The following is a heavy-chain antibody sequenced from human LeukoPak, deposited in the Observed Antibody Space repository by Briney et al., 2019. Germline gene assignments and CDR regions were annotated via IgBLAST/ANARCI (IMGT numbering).Heavy chain of an antibody. CDR1: GGSMSINNDY. Sequence: SETLSLTCTVSGGSMSINNDYWAWIRQPPGKGLEWIGSIYYSGSTYYNPSLKSRVTISVDTSKNQFSLKLSSVTAADTAVYYCAREGLVATIRGGGFDYWGQGTLVTVSS. V-gene: IGHV4-39*07. J-gene: IGHJ4*02. D-gene: IGHD5-12*01. CDR3: AREGLVATIRGGGFDY. CDR2: IYYSGST.